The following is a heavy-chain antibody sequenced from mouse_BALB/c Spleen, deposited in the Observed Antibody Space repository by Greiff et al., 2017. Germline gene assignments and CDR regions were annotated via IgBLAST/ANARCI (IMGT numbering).Heavy chain of an antibody. CDR1: GFTFSSFG. CDR2: ISSGSSTI. Sequence: EVQGVESGGGLVQPGGSRKLSCAASGFTFSSFGMHWVRQAPEKGLEWVAYISSGSSTIYYADTVKGRFTISRDNPKNTLFLQMTSLRSEDTAMYYCARDDGYYLDYWGQGTTLTVSS. CDR3: ARDDGYYLDY. J-gene: IGHJ2*01. V-gene: IGHV5-17*02. D-gene: IGHD2-3*01.